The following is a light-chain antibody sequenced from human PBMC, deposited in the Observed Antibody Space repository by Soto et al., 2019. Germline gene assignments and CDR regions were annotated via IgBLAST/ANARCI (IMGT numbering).Light chain of an antibody. V-gene: IGKV3-20*01. CDR1: QSVYVN. CDR3: QQHNTYPWT. CDR2: GAS. J-gene: IGKJ1*01. Sequence: EIVLTQSPGTLSLSPGEGATLSCRASQSVYVNLAWYQQKPGQSPRLLIYGASTRATDIPDRFSGSGSDTDFALTISRLEPEDFAVYYCQQHNTYPWTFGQGTKVEIK.